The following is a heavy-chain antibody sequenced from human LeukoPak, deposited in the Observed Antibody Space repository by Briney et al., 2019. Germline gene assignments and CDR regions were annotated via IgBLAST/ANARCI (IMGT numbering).Heavy chain of an antibody. Sequence: PSETLSLTCTVSGGSISSSGYYWGWIRQPPGKGLEWIGSIYYSGSTYYNPSLKSRVTISVDTSKNQFSLKLSSVTAADTAVYYCARVFRGGWYLSYFDYWGQGTLVTVSS. J-gene: IGHJ4*02. V-gene: IGHV4-39*07. CDR2: IYYSGST. D-gene: IGHD6-19*01. CDR3: ARVFRGGWYLSYFDY. CDR1: GGSISSSGYY.